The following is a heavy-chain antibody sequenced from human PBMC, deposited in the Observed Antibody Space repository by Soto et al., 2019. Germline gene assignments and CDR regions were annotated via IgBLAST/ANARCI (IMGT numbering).Heavy chain of an antibody. Sequence: PGGSLRLSCSASGFTFSSYAMSWVRQAPGKGLEWVSAISGSGGSTYYADSVKGRFTISRDNSKNTLYLQMNSLGAEDTAVYYCAKDPRDQRGYSGYDRMGGVTYWGQGTLVTVSS. CDR2: ISGSGGST. D-gene: IGHD5-12*01. V-gene: IGHV3-23*01. J-gene: IGHJ4*02. CDR1: GFTFSSYA. CDR3: AKDPRDQRGYSGYDRMGGVTY.